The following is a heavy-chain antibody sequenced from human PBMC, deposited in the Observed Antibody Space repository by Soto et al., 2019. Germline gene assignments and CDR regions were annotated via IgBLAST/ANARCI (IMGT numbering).Heavy chain of an antibody. Sequence: QVQLVQSGAEVKKPGASVKVSCKASGYTFTSYAMHLVRQAPGQRLEWMGWINAGNGNTKYSQKFHGRVTITRDTSASTAYMELSSLRSEDTAVYYCASEITGTIRYYGMDVWGQGTTVTVSS. CDR1: GYTFTSYA. D-gene: IGHD1-20*01. CDR2: INAGNGNT. J-gene: IGHJ6*02. CDR3: ASEITGTIRYYGMDV. V-gene: IGHV1-3*01.